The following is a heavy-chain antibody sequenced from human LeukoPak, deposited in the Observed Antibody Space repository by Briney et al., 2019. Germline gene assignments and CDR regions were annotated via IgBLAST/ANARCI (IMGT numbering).Heavy chain of an antibody. CDR3: ARDLAGLSWLLRTTKGDAFDI. V-gene: IGHV1-18*01. CDR2: ISAYNGNT. J-gene: IGHJ3*02. Sequence: ASVKVSCKASGYTFTTYSITWVRQAPGQGLEWMGWISAYNGNTNYAQKLQGRVTMTTDTSTSTAYMELRSLRSDDTAVYYCARDLAGLSWLLRTTKGDAFDIWGQGTMVTVSS. D-gene: IGHD3-22*01. CDR1: GYTFTTYS.